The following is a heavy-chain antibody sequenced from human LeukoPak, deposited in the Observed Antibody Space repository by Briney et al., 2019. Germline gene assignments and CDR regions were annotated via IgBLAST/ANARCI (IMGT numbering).Heavy chain of an antibody. D-gene: IGHD1-26*01. CDR3: ARDRKGAMALDY. Sequence: GGSLRLSCAASGFTFSSRAMSWVRQAPGKGLEWVSAISGSGDSTYYADSVKGRFTISRDNAKNSLYLQMNSLRAEDTAVYYCARDRKGAMALDYWGQGTLVTVSS. J-gene: IGHJ4*02. CDR2: ISGSGDST. CDR1: GFTFSSRA. V-gene: IGHV3-23*01.